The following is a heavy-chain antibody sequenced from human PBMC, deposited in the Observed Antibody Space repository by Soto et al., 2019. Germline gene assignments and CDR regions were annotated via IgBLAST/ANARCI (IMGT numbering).Heavy chain of an antibody. V-gene: IGHV4-59*01. J-gene: IGHJ4*02. Sequence: PSETLSLTCTVSGGSISSYYWNWIRQPPGKGLEWIGYIYYSGSTNYNPSLKSRVTISVDTSKNQFSLKLSSVTAADTAVYYCARAAGSGSFLFDYWGQGTLVTVSS. D-gene: IGHD3-10*01. CDR3: ARAAGSGSFLFDY. CDR1: GGSISSYY. CDR2: IYYSGST.